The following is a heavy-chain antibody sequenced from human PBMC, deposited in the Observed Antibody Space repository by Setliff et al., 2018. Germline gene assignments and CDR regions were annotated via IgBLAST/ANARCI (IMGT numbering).Heavy chain of an antibody. Sequence: RLSCAASGFTFSSYAMSWVRQAPGKGLEWVSFISGSGGSTYYADSVKGRFTISRDNSKNTLYLQVNSLRAEDTAVYYCAKIRSGWYEAIDYWGQGTLVTVSS. CDR2: ISGSGGST. J-gene: IGHJ4*02. D-gene: IGHD6-19*01. CDR3: AKIRSGWYEAIDY. CDR1: GFTFSSYA. V-gene: IGHV3-23*01.